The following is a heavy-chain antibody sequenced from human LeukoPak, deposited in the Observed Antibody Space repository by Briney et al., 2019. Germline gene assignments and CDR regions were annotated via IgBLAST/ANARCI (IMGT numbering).Heavy chain of an antibody. J-gene: IGHJ5*02. D-gene: IGHD1-1*01. Sequence: PGGSLRLSCAASGFIFSSDWMYWVRQAPGRGPVWVSGIKPDGTYTHYADSVKGRFTISRDDAKNTLYLQMNSLRVEDTAVYYRANYWNPWGPGTLVTVSS. CDR3: ANYWNP. V-gene: IGHV3-74*01. CDR2: IKPDGTYT. CDR1: GFIFSSDW.